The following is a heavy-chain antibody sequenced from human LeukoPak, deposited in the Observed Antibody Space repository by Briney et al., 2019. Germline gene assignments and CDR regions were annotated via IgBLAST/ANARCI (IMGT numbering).Heavy chain of an antibody. V-gene: IGHV1-69*04. CDR3: ASLLVGAAAGEGSDAFDI. Sequence: SVKVSCKASGGTFSSYAISRVRQAPGQGLEWMGRIIPILGIANYAQKFQGRVTITADKSTSTAYMELSSLRSEDTAVYYCASLLVGAAAGEGSDAFDIWGQGTMVTVSS. J-gene: IGHJ3*02. CDR1: GGTFSSYA. D-gene: IGHD6-13*01. CDR2: IIPILGIA.